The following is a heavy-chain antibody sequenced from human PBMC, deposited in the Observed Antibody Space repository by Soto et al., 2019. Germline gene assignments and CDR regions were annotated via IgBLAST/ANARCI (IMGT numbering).Heavy chain of an antibody. CDR3: XXXXXXXXXXXXXXFDY. V-gene: IGHV3-23*01. J-gene: IGHJ4*02. CDR1: GFTFSNYA. CDR2: ISGSGGRS. Sequence: EVQLLDSGGGLVQPGGSLRLSCAASGFTFSNYAMTWVRQGPGKGLEWVSGISGSGGRSYYADSVKGRFTISRDNSKXXXXXXXXXXXXXXXXXXXXXXXXXXXXXXXXXXFDYWGQGTLVTVSS.